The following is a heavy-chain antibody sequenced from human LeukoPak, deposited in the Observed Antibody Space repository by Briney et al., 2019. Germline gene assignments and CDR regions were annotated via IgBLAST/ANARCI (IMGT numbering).Heavy chain of an antibody. CDR1: GFTFSSYA. D-gene: IGHD4-17*01. Sequence: GSLRLSCAASGFTFSSYAMSWVRHAPGKGLEWIGEINHSGSTNYNPSLKSRVTISVDTSKNQFSLKLSSVTAADTAVYYCAGPTLNYGDYRPYDYWGQGTLVTVSS. CDR3: AGPTLNYGDYRPYDY. V-gene: IGHV4-34*08. J-gene: IGHJ4*02. CDR2: INHSGST.